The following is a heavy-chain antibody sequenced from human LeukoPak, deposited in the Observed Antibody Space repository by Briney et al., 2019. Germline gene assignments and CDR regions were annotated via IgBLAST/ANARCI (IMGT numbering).Heavy chain of an antibody. CDR3: ARGMGSSGYYVY. V-gene: IGHV4-59*12. CDR2: IYHSGST. Sequence: ASETLSLTCTVSGGSISSYYWSWIRQPPGKGLEWIGYIYHSGSTYYNPSLKSRVTISVDRSKNQFSLKLSSVTAADTAVYYCARGMGSSGYYVYWGQGTLVTVSS. J-gene: IGHJ4*02. CDR1: GGSISSYY. D-gene: IGHD3-22*01.